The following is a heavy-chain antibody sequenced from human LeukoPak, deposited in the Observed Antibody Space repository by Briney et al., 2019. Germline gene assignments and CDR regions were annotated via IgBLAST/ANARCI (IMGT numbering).Heavy chain of an antibody. V-gene: IGHV3-53*01. CDR1: GFTVSSNY. D-gene: IGHD6-19*01. Sequence: GGSLRLSCAASGFTVSSNYMSWVRQAPGKGLEWVSVIYSGGSTYYADSVKGRFTISRDNSKNTLYLQMNSLRAEDTAVYYCARDYSGWYFDYWGQGPLVTVSS. CDR2: IYSGGST. J-gene: IGHJ4*02. CDR3: ARDYSGWYFDY.